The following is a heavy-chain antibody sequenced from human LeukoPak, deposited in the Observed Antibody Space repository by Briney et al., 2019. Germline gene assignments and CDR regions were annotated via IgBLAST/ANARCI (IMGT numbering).Heavy chain of an antibody. CDR3: ARHARREALRHSAFDI. Sequence: SETLSLTCTVSGGSIRSTSYYWSWIRQPPGKGLEWIGSVYYSGTTYYNPSFRSRLTMSVDTSNNQFSLKLSSVTAADTAMYYCARHARREALRHSAFDIWGQGTMDTVS. CDR1: GGSIRSTSYY. D-gene: IGHD3-3*01. J-gene: IGHJ3*02. V-gene: IGHV4-39*01. CDR2: VYYSGTT.